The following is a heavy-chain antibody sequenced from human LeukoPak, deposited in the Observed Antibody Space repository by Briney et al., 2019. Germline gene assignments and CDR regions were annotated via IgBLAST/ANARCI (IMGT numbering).Heavy chain of an antibody. J-gene: IGHJ4*02. CDR1: GFTFSSYA. V-gene: IGHV3-64*04. Sequence: GGSLRLSCSASGFTFSSYAMHWVRQAPGKGLEYVSAISSNGGSTYYADSVKGRFTISRDNSKNTLYLQMNSLRAEDTAVYYCARTRSYDSSGSECWGQGTLVTVSS. CDR2: ISSNGGST. CDR3: ARTRSYDSSGSEC. D-gene: IGHD3-22*01.